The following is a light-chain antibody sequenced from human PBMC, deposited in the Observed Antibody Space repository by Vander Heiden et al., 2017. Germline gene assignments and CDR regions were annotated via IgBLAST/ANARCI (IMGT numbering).Light chain of an antibody. V-gene: IGKV3-15*01. J-gene: IGKJ1*01. CDR1: QSVSSN. CDR2: GAS. CDR3: HQDNDWPRT. Sequence: EIVMTHSPATLSVSPGERATLSCRASQSVSSNLAWSQQQPGQAPRLLIYGASTRATGLPARFSSSGSGTEFPLTISRLQSEDFAVYYCHQDNDWPRTFGQGTKVEIK.